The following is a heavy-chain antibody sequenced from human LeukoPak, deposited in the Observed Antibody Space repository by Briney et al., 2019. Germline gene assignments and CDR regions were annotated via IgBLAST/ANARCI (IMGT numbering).Heavy chain of an antibody. CDR1: GXTFDDYA. D-gene: IGHD6-13*01. CDR3: AKVYVGSWYAYDH. Sequence: PGGSLRLSCTASGXTFDDYAMHWVRQATAKGLEWVSLISGDGGTTDYADSVKGRFTISRDNRRNSLYLHMNSLRTEDTALYFCAKVYVGSWYAYDHWGQGTLVTVSS. CDR2: ISGDGGTT. J-gene: IGHJ4*02. V-gene: IGHV3-43*02.